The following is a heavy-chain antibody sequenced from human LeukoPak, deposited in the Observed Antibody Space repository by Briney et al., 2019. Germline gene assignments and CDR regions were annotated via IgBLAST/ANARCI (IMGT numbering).Heavy chain of an antibody. V-gene: IGHV3-30*02. Sequence: GRSLRLSCAASGFTFSSYAMHWVRQAPGKGLEWVAFTRSDGSNKYYADSVKGRFTITRDNSKNTQYLQMNSLRAEDTAVYYCAKDLDYSNPSWFDPWGQGTLVTVSS. J-gene: IGHJ5*02. CDR3: AKDLDYSNPSWFDP. CDR1: GFTFSSYA. D-gene: IGHD4-11*01. CDR2: TRSDGSNK.